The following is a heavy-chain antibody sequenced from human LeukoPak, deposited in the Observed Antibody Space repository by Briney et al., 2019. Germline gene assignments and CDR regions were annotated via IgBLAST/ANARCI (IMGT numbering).Heavy chain of an antibody. J-gene: IGHJ4*02. V-gene: IGHV1-69*04. Sequence: GASVKVSCKASGGTFSSYAISWVRQAPGQGLEWMGRIIPILGIANYAQKFQGRVTITADKSTSTAYMELSSLRSEDTAVYYCARVPYYYDSSGYYADYWGQGTLVTVSS. CDR2: IIPILGIA. CDR3: ARVPYYYDSSGYYADY. D-gene: IGHD3-22*01. CDR1: GGTFSSYA.